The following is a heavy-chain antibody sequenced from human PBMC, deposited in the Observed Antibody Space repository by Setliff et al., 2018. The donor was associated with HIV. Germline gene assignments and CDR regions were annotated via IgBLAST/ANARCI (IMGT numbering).Heavy chain of an antibody. J-gene: IGHJ6*03. Sequence: SLTCTVSGGSISSHYWSWIRQPPGRGLEWIGYIYYSGSTNYNPSLKSRVTISVDTSKNQFSLKLSSVTAADTAVYYCARGFGSSWGGNYYYYYMDVWGKGTTVTVSS. CDR1: GGSISSHY. V-gene: IGHV4-59*11. CDR2: IYYSGST. CDR3: ARGFGSSWGGNYYYYYMDV. D-gene: IGHD6-13*01.